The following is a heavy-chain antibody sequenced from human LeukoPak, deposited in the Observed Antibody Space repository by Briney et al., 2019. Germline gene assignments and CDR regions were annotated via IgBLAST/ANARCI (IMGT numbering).Heavy chain of an antibody. CDR2: IYYSGST. J-gene: IGHJ4*02. CDR1: GGSISSGGYY. Sequence: PSQTLSLTCTVSGGSISSGGYYWSWIRQHPGKGLEWIGYIYYSGSTYYNPSLKSRVTISVDASKNQFSLKLSSVTAADTAVYYCAREASLGGDHYWGQGTLVTVSS. CDR3: AREASLGGDHY. V-gene: IGHV4-31*03. D-gene: IGHD2-21*02.